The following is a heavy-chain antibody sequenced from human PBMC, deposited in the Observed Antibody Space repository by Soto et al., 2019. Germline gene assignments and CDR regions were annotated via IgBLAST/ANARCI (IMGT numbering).Heavy chain of an antibody. CDR2: VGESGRST. D-gene: IGHD3-10*01. CDR1: AFTFSNYY. Sequence: AGSLTLPCPASAFTFSNYYMSWGRQAPEKGLEWVSAVGESGRSTYYADSVKGRVTISRDNSKNTLYLQMNSLRAEDTAVYFCAKDRRGVMDVWGQGTTVTVSS. J-gene: IGHJ6*02. V-gene: IGHV3-23*01. CDR3: AKDRRGVMDV.